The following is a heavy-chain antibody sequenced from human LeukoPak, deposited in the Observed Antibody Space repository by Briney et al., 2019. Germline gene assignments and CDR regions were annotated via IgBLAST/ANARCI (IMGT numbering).Heavy chain of an antibody. CDR3: ARDQHDILTENYYYYGMDV. Sequence: PGGSLRLSCAASGFTVSSNYMSWVRQAPGKGLEWVSVIYSGGSTYYVDSVKGRFTISRDNSKNTLYLQMNSLRAEDTAVYYCARDQHDILTENYYYYGMDVWGQGTTVTVSS. D-gene: IGHD3-9*01. CDR1: GFTVSSNY. J-gene: IGHJ6*02. V-gene: IGHV3-53*01. CDR2: IYSGGST.